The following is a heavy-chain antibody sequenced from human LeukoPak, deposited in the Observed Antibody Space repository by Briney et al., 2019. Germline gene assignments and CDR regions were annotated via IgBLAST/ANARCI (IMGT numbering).Heavy chain of an antibody. CDR1: GYTFTGYY. J-gene: IGHJ6*03. V-gene: IGHV1-2*02. CDR3: ARDGWELLRVGYYYYMDV. CDR2: INPNSGGT. Sequence: ASVKVSCKASGYTFTGYYMHWVRQAPGQGLEWMGWINPNSGGTNYAQKFQGRVTMTRDTSISTAYMELSRLRSDDTAVYYCARDGWELLRVGYYYYMDVWGKGTTVTVSS. D-gene: IGHD1-26*01.